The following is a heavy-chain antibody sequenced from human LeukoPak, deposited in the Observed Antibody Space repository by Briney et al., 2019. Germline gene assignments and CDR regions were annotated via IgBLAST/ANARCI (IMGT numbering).Heavy chain of an antibody. J-gene: IGHJ1*01. V-gene: IGHV3-23*01. CDR1: GLTFSNYA. CDR2: ISTTGLST. D-gene: IGHD2/OR15-2a*01. Sequence: GGSLRLSCAASGLTFSNYAMSWVRQAPGKGLERVSTISTTGLSTYYADSAKGRFTLSRDNSKNTLYLQMNNLRAEDTAIYYCAKGLISTTWTNFQHWGQGTLVTVSS. CDR3: AKGLISTTWTNFQH.